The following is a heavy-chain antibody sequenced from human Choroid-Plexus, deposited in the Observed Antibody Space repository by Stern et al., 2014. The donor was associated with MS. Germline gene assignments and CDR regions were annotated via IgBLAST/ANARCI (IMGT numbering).Heavy chain of an antibody. CDR3: AKDRQYLTYFFDH. CDR2: VSHDGSYK. D-gene: IGHD2/OR15-2a*01. V-gene: IGHV3-30*18. J-gene: IGHJ5*02. Sequence: VQLVESGGGVVQPGRPLRLSCVASGFTFGSCAMHWVRQAPGKGLAWGGGVSHDGSYKYYAASVKGRFTISRDNSQNTLYMQMSSLRPEDTAVYYCAKDRQYLTYFFDHWGQGSLVTVSS. CDR1: GFTFGSCA.